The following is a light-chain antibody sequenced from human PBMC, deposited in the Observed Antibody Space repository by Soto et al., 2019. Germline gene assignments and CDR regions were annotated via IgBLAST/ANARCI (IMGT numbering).Light chain of an antibody. CDR1: QSISSW. J-gene: IGKJ2*01. CDR3: QQYNSYSPYT. Sequence: DIPMTQSPSTLSASVGDRVTITCRASQSISSWLAWYQQKPGKAPKLLIYKASSLESGVPSRFSGSESGTEFTLTISSLQPDDFATYYCQQYNSYSPYTFGQGPKLQIK. V-gene: IGKV1-5*03. CDR2: KAS.